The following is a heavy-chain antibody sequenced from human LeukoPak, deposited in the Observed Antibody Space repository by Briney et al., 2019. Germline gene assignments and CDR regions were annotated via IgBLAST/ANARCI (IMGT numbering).Heavy chain of an antibody. V-gene: IGHV3-53*01. Sequence: PGGSLRLSCAASGFTVSNNYMSWVRQAPGKGLEWVSVIYSGGSTYYTDSVKGRFTISRDNSKNTLFLQMNSLRAEDTAVYYCATQDGFGETRRGFDPWGQGTLVTVSS. CDR3: ATQDGFGETRRGFDP. D-gene: IGHD3-10*01. CDR2: IYSGGST. J-gene: IGHJ5*02. CDR1: GFTVSNNY.